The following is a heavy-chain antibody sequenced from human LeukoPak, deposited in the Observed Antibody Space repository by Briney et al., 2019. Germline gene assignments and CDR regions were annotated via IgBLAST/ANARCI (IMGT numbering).Heavy chain of an antibody. Sequence: PGGSLRLSCAASGFTFSRHWMHWVRQAPGKGLVWVSRINSDGSSTSYADSVKGRFTISRDNAKNSLYLQMNSLRAEDTAVYYCARHAMGEYYYYGMDVWGQGTTVTVSS. CDR1: GFTFSRHW. CDR2: INSDGSST. V-gene: IGHV3-74*01. J-gene: IGHJ6*02. CDR3: ARHAMGEYYYYGMDV. D-gene: IGHD3-16*01.